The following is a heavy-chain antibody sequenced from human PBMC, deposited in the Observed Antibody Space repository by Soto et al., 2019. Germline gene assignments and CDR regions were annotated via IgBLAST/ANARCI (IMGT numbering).Heavy chain of an antibody. J-gene: IGHJ3*02. CDR3: ARKFGRGYDAFAT. D-gene: IGHD5-12*01. V-gene: IGHV6-1*01. CDR1: GDSVSDSGVS. Sequence: SQTLSLTCAISGDSVSDSGVSWNWIRQSPSRGLEWLGRTNYGSKWSNAYAESVRSRITINPDTSKNQFSLHLNSVTAEDTAVYYSARKFGRGYDAFATWGQGTMVTASS. CDR2: TNYGSKWSN.